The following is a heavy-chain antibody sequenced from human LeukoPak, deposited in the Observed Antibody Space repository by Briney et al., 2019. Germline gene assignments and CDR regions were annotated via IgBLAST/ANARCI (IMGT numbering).Heavy chain of an antibody. CDR3: ARDVEGGTFDI. J-gene: IGHJ3*02. V-gene: IGHV3-7*05. CDR1: GFTFSRFW. CDR2: IDQSGGRN. Sequence: GGSLRLSCAASGFTFSRFWMNWVRQAPGRGLEWVANIDQSGGRNNYVDSVKGRFTISRDNAKNSLFLEMSSLRADDTAVYFCARDVEGGTFDIWGQGTTVTVSS. D-gene: IGHD3-16*01.